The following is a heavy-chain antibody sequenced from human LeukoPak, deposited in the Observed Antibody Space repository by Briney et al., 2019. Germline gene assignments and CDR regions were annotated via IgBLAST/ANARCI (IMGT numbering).Heavy chain of an antibody. Sequence: GGSLRLSCAASGFTLTNYAMSWVRQAPGKGLEWVSGISSSGGNIYYADSVRGRFTISRDNSKNTLFVQMNSLGAEDTAVYYCTTETYDLFYYGSGSYFFDYWGQGTLVTVSS. CDR2: ISSSGGNI. CDR1: GFTLTNYA. J-gene: IGHJ4*02. D-gene: IGHD3-10*01. CDR3: TTETYDLFYYGSGSYFFDY. V-gene: IGHV3-23*01.